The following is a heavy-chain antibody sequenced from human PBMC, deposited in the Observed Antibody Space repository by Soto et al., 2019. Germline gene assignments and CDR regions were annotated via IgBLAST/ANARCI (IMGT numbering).Heavy chain of an antibody. CDR2: ISAYNGNT. CDR1: GYTFTSYG. Sequence: QVQLVQSGAEVKKPGSSVKVSCKASGYTFTSYGISWVRQAHGQGLEWMGWISAYNGNTNYAQKLQGRVTMTTDTSTSTAYMELRSMRSDYTAVYYWARVPYYYGSGFYYYYGREVCGKGTTVTVSS. V-gene: IGHV1-18*01. J-gene: IGHJ6*04. CDR3: ARVPYYYGSGFYYYYGREV. D-gene: IGHD3-10*01.